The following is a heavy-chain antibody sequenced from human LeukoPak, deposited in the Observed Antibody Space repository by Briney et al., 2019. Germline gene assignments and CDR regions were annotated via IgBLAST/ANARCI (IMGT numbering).Heavy chain of an antibody. J-gene: IGHJ4*02. CDR3: ARGVVGATAAPDFDY. D-gene: IGHD1-26*01. V-gene: IGHV1-46*01. CDR1: GYTFTSYY. CDR2: INPSGGST. Sequence: ASVKVSCKASGYTFTSYYMHWVRQAPGQGLEWMGIINPSGGSTSYAQKFQGRVTMTRDMSTSTVYMELSSLRSEDTAVYYCARGVVGATAAPDFDYWGQGTLVTVSS.